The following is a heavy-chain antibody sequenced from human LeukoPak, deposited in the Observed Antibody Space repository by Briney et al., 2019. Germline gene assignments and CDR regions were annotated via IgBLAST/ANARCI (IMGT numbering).Heavy chain of an antibody. CDR2: ISYDGSNK. CDR1: GFTFSSYA. Sequence: PGGSLRLSCAASGFTFSSYAMSWVRQAPGKGLEWVAVISYDGSNKYYADSVKGRFTISRDNAKNTLYLQMNSLRAEDTAVYYCARDSFYYDFWGQGTLVTVSS. D-gene: IGHD3-3*01. CDR3: ARDSFYYDF. J-gene: IGHJ4*02. V-gene: IGHV3-30-3*01.